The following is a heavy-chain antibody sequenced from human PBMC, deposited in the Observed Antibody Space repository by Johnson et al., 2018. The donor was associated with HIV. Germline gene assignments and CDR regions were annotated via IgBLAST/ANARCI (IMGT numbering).Heavy chain of an antibody. CDR1: GFSFSKYW. CDR2: IKQDGSEK. D-gene: IGHD1-26*01. J-gene: IGHJ3*02. CDR3: AKWGSMRATSAFDI. V-gene: IGHV3-7*01. Sequence: VQLVESGGGLVQPGGSLRVSCAASGFSFSKYWMTWVRQAPGKGLEWVANIKQDGSEKYYVDSVKGRFTISRDNAKNSLYLQMNSVRAEDTAVYYCAKWGSMRATSAFDIWGQGTMVTVSS.